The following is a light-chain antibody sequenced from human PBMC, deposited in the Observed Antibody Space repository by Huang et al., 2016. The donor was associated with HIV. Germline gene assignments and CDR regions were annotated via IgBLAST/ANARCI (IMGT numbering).Light chain of an antibody. CDR2: AAS. CDR1: QGISTS. J-gene: IGKJ4*01. V-gene: IGKV1-16*02. Sequence: DIQMTQSPSSLSASVGDRVTITCRASQGISTSLSWFQQRPGKAPTSLIYAASSLHSGVPSKFTGSGSGTDFTLTISSLQPEDSATYYCQQYNDYPLTFGGGTKVEIK. CDR3: QQYNDYPLT.